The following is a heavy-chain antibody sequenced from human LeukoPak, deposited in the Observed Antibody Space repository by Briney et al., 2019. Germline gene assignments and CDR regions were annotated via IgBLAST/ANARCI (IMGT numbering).Heavy chain of an antibody. J-gene: IGHJ5*02. CDR3: ARPYYYDSRIDP. D-gene: IGHD3-22*01. CDR2: MYYSGST. V-gene: IGHV4-30-4*01. Sequence: SETQSLTCTVSGGSISSGDYYWSWIRQPPGKGLEWIAYMYYSGSTYYNPSLKSRVTMSADTSKNQLSLKLSSVTAADTAVYYCARPYYYDSRIDPWGQGILVTVSS. CDR1: GGSISSGDYY.